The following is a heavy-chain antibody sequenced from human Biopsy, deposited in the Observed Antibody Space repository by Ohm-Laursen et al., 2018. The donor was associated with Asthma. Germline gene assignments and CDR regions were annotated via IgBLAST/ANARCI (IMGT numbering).Heavy chain of an antibody. V-gene: IGHV4-34*01. D-gene: IGHD3-3*01. CDR2: SDHRGNT. CDR1: GLSSSAYY. J-gene: IGHJ6*02. CDR3: ARGPEWSGLDI. Sequence: TLSLTCSMYGLSSSAYYWTWIRQTPGKGLEWIGESDHRGNTNTNATLKSRVTISKAKSANEFSLKMKSATAADTAIYYCARGPEWSGLDIWGQGTTVTVSS.